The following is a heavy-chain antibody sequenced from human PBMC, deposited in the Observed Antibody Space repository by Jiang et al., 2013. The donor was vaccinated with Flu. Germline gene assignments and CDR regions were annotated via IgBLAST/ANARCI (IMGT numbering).Heavy chain of an antibody. D-gene: IGHD2-2*01. CDR2: IYYSGST. Sequence: GLVKPSQTLSLTCTVSGGSISSGGYYWSWIRQHPGKGLEWIGYIYYSGSTYYNPSLKSRVTISVDTSKNQFSLKLSSVTAADTAVYYCARSNCSSTSCYLVEYYFDYWGQGTLVTVSS. J-gene: IGHJ4*02. CDR1: GGSISSGGYY. V-gene: IGHV4-31*03. CDR3: ARSNCSSTSCYLVEYYFDY.